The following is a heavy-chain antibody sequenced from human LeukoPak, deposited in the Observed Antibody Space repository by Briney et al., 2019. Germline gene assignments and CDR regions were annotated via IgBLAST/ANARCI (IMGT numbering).Heavy chain of an antibody. V-gene: IGHV3-11*01. CDR2: ISGSGSAI. D-gene: IGHD3-10*01. CDR3: ARGGYYTSGWIDP. CDR1: GFTFSDFY. Sequence: PGGSLRLSCATSGFTFSDFYMTWIRQAPGKGLEWISYISGSGSAIYYADSVKGRFTISKDIAKNSVYLQMNSLRAEDTAVYYCARGGYYTSGWIDPWGQGTLVTVSS. J-gene: IGHJ5*02.